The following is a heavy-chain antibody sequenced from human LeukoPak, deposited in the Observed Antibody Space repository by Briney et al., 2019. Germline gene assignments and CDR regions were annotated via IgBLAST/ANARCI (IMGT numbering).Heavy chain of an antibody. D-gene: IGHD2-15*01. J-gene: IGHJ4*02. CDR3: ARERVVVALDY. Sequence: SETLSLTCTVSGGSISSYYWSWIRQPPGKGLEWIGYIHYSGSTNYNPSLKSRVTISVDTSKNQFSLKLSSVTAADTAVYYCARERVVVALDYWGQGTLVTVSS. CDR2: IHYSGST. V-gene: IGHV4-59*01. CDR1: GGSISSYY.